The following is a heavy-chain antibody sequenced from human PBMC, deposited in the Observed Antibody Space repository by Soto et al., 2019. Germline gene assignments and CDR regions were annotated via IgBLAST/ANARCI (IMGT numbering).Heavy chain of an antibody. Sequence: QVQLVQSGAEVKKPGSSVKVSCKASGGTFSSYTISWVRQAPGQGLEWMGRIIPILGIANYAQKFQGRVTFTADKSTSTAYMELSSLRSEDTAVYYCAREGDSSGYYSPFDYWGQGTLVTVSS. CDR3: AREGDSSGYYSPFDY. CDR1: GGTFSSYT. J-gene: IGHJ4*02. D-gene: IGHD3-22*01. V-gene: IGHV1-69*08. CDR2: IIPILGIA.